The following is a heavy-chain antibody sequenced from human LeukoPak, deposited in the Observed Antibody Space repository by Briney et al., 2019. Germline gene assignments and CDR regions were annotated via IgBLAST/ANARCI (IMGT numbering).Heavy chain of an antibody. J-gene: IGHJ3*01. CDR1: GFTFSSYA. CDR2: MSYDGTNI. V-gene: IGHV3-30-3*01. D-gene: IGHD6-19*01. CDR3: ARHITVSYDAFNL. Sequence: GGSLRLSCAASGFTFSSYAMHWVRQAPGRRPEWVAVMSYDGTNIFYSDSVKGRFTISRDNSKNTLFLQMNSLRAEDTAAYYCARHITVSYDAFNLWGRGTMVTVSS.